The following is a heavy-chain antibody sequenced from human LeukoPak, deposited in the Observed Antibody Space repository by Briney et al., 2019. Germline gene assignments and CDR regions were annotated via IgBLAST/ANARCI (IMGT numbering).Heavy chain of an antibody. Sequence: GGSLRLSCSASGFNFGSYGLSWVRQAPGKGPQWVSYISGDGGTTHYADSVEGRFTISRDNAKNSLYLQMSSLRAEDTAVYYCARDGELHSAFDIWGQGTMVTVSS. V-gene: IGHV3-48*04. D-gene: IGHD1-7*01. CDR1: GFNFGSYG. CDR3: ARDGELHSAFDI. CDR2: ISGDGGTT. J-gene: IGHJ3*02.